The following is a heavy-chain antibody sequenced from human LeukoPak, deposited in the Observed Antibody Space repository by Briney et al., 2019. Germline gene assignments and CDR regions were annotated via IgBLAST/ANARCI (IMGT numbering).Heavy chain of an antibody. Sequence: GSLRLSCAASRFTVSYTYMNWFRQAPGKGLEWVSVLYSDTEKHYADSVKGRFTISRDSSKSTLFLQMNSLRGEDTAVYYCARNPSFTGVWGQGTLVTVSA. V-gene: IGHV3-53*01. CDR2: LYSDTEK. J-gene: IGHJ4*02. CDR3: ARNPSFTGV. D-gene: IGHD2-8*02. CDR1: RFTVSYTY.